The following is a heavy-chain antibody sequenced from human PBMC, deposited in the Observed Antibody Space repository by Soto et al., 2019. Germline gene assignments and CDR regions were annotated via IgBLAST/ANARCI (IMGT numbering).Heavy chain of an antibody. CDR3: ARHGFHRAALDL. D-gene: IGHD2-2*03. CDR1: GFSFTNHW. V-gene: IGHV3-7*03. J-gene: IGHJ3*01. CDR2: IKQDGGET. Sequence: EMQLEESGGGLVQPGGSRRLSCEASGFSFTNHWMSWVRQAPGKGLEWLANIKQDGGETYYLESVKGRFSISRDNAKDSVYLQMSGLRAEGTAVYYCARHGFHRAALDLWGQGTLVTVSS.